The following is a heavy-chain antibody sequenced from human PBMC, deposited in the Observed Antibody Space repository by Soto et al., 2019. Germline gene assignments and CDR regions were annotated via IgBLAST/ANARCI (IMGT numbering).Heavy chain of an antibody. D-gene: IGHD6-6*01. Sequence: SETLSLTCAVYGGSFSGYYWSWIRQPPGKGLEWIGEINHSGGTNYNPSLKSRVTISVDTSKNQFSLKLSSVTAADTAVYYCARGRIAALYYYGMDVWGQGTTVTVSS. V-gene: IGHV4-34*01. J-gene: IGHJ6*02. CDR3: ARGRIAALYYYGMDV. CDR1: GGSFSGYY. CDR2: INHSGGT.